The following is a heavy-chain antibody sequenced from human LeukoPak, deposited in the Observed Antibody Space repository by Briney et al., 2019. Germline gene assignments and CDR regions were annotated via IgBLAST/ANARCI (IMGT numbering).Heavy chain of an antibody. J-gene: IGHJ4*02. V-gene: IGHV3-23*01. CDR1: GITLSNYG. Sequence: GGSLRLSCAVSGITLSNYGMSWVRQTPGKGLEWVAGISDGGGRTNYADSVKGRFTISRDNPKNTLYLQMNSLRAEDTAVYFCAKRGVVIRVILVGFHKEAQYFDSWGQGALVTVSS. CDR3: AKRGVVIRVILVGFHKEAQYFDS. CDR2: ISDGGGRT. D-gene: IGHD3-22*01.